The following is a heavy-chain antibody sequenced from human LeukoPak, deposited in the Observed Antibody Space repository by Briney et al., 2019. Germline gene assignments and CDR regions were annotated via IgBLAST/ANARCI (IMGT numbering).Heavy chain of an antibody. D-gene: IGHD3-16*01. J-gene: IGHJ4*02. CDR2: INPNSGGT. CDR3: ASHTGGGARHFDY. Sequence: ASVKVSCKASGYTFSGYYMHWVRQAPGQGLEWMGWINPNSGGTNYARKFQGRVTMTRDTSISTAYMELSRLRSDDTAVYYCASHTGGGARHFDYWGQGTLVTVSS. CDR1: GYTFSGYY. V-gene: IGHV1-2*02.